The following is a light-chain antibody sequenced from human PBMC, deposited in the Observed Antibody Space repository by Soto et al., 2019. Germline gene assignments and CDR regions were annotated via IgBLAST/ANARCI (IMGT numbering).Light chain of an antibody. J-gene: IGKJ4*01. CDR1: HDIGNP. V-gene: IGKV1-39*01. Sequence: DIQMTQSPSSLSISVGDRVTITCRSSHDIGNPLNWYQQKPGKAPQLLLYSAFTLQSWVPSRFCGSGSGTAFTLTITSLQPEDSATYFCEQSYSVPLTFGGGTKVEV. CDR3: EQSYSVPLT. CDR2: SAF.